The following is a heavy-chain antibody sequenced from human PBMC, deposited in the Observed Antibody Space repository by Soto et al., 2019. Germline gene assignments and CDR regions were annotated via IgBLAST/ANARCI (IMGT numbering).Heavy chain of an antibody. CDR1: GGSISSGGYY. Sequence: QVQLQESGPGLVKPSQTLSLTCTVSGGSISSGGYYWSWIRQHPGKGLEWIGYIYYSGSTYYNPSLKSRVTRSVYTSKNQFSLKLSSVTAADTAVYYCARGYSSSWFDAFDIWGQGTMVTVSS. CDR2: IYYSGST. V-gene: IGHV4-31*03. J-gene: IGHJ3*02. D-gene: IGHD6-13*01. CDR3: ARGYSSSWFDAFDI.